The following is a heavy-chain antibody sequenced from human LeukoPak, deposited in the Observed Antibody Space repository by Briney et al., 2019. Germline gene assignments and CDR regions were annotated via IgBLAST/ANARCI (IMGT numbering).Heavy chain of an antibody. J-gene: IGHJ4*02. V-gene: IGHV3-23*01. Sequence: GGSLRLSCAASGFTFSSYAMSWVRQAPGKGLEWVSAISGSGGSTYYADSVKGRFTIPRDNSKNTLYLQMNSLRAEDTAVYYCAKAREAGAAGTTRYYFDYWGQGTLVTVSS. CDR3: AKAREAGAAGTTRYYFDY. D-gene: IGHD6-13*01. CDR2: ISGSGGST. CDR1: GFTFSSYA.